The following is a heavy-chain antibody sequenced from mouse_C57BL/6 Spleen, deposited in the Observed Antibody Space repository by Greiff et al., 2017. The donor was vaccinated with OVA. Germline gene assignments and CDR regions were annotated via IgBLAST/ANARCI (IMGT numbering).Heavy chain of an antibody. Sequence: EVNVVESGGGLVKPGGSLKLSCAASGFTFSDYGMHWVRQAPEKGLEWVAYISSGSSTIYYADTVKGRFTISRDNAKNTLFLQMTSLRSEDTAMYYCANTGDWYFDVWGTGTTVTVSS. CDR3: ANTGDWYFDV. D-gene: IGHD4-1*01. CDR2: ISSGSSTI. V-gene: IGHV5-17*01. J-gene: IGHJ1*03. CDR1: GFTFSDYG.